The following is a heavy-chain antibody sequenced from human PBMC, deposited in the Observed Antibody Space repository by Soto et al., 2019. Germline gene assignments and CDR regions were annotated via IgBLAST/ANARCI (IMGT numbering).Heavy chain of an antibody. V-gene: IGHV2-5*01. D-gene: IGHD1-26*01. Sequence: QITLKESGPTLVEPTQTLTLTCTYSGFSLTTSGAVVGWLRQPPGKALEWLALISWKDDTRYNTGLKSRLSIPKDTSKNQVVLTLTNMDPVDTATYFCAHRYGGNYYRWYFDYWVHGTLVTVSS. CDR2: ISWKDDT. CDR1: GFSLTTSGAV. CDR3: AHRYGGNYYRWYFDY. J-gene: IGHJ4*01.